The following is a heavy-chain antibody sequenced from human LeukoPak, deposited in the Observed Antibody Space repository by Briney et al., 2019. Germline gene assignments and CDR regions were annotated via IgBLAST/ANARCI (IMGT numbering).Heavy chain of an antibody. V-gene: IGHV3-74*01. Sequence: GGSLRLSCAASGFTFSSYWMHWVRQAPGKGLVWVSRINSDGGSINYADSVKGRFTISRDNAKNTLYLQMNSLRAEDTAVYYCVRGSSGWGAFDIWGQGTMVTVSS. CDR1: GFTFSSYW. CDR3: VRGSSGWGAFDI. D-gene: IGHD6-19*01. CDR2: INSDGGSI. J-gene: IGHJ3*02.